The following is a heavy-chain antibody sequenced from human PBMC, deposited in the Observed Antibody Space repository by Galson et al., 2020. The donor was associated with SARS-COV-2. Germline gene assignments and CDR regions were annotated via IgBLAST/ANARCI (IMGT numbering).Heavy chain of an antibody. V-gene: IGHV3-11*01. J-gene: IGHJ6*02. CDR2: ISSSGSTI. D-gene: IGHD1-26*01. Sequence: GGSLRLSCAASGFTFSDYYMSWIRQAPGKGLEWVSYISSSGSTIYYADSVKGRFTISRDNAKNSLYLQMNSLRAEDTAVYYCARDMVELLNYYYGMDVWGQGTTVTVSS. CDR3: ARDMVELLNYYYGMDV. CDR1: GFTFSDYY.